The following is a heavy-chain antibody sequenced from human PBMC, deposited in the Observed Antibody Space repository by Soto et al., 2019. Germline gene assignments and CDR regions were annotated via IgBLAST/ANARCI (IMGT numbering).Heavy chain of an antibody. CDR3: ASTYSTSWYWFDP. Sequence: QVTVKESGPVLVKPTETLTLTCTVSGFSLSNAGLGVSWIRQPPWKALEWLAHIFSNDEKSYSTSLKSRLTISKDTSKSHVVLIMTNIDPVETSTYYCASTYSTSWYWFDPWGQGTLVTVSS. D-gene: IGHD6-13*01. CDR2: IFSNDEK. J-gene: IGHJ5*02. CDR1: GFSLSNAGLG. V-gene: IGHV2-26*04.